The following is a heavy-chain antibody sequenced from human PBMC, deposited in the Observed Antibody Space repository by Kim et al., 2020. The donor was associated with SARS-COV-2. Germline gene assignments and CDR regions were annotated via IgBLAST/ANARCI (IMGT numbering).Heavy chain of an antibody. Sequence: GGSLRLSCAASGFTFDDYAMHWVRQAPGKGLEWVSGISWNSGSIGYADSVKGRFTISRDNAKNSLYLQMNSLRAEDTALYYCAKDISWFHECFDCWGQGTLVTVSS. D-gene: IGHD3-10*01. CDR3: AKDISWFHECFDC. CDR1: GFTFDDYA. V-gene: IGHV3-9*01. J-gene: IGHJ4*02. CDR2: ISWNSGSI.